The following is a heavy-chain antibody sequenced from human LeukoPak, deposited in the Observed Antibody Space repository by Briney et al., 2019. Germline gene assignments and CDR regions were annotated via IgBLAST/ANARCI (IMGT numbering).Heavy chain of an antibody. V-gene: IGHV1-8*02. Sequence: ASVKVSCKASGYTFTGYYMHWVRQATGQGLEWMGWMNPNSGNTGYAQKFQGRVTMTRNTSISTAYMELSSLRSEDTAVYYCARGLYYDFWSGYLHNWFDPWGQGTLVTVSS. J-gene: IGHJ5*02. D-gene: IGHD3-3*01. CDR1: GYTFTGYY. CDR2: MNPNSGNT. CDR3: ARGLYYDFWSGYLHNWFDP.